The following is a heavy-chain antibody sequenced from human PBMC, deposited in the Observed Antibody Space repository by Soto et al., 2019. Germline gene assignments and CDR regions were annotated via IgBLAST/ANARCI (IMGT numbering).Heavy chain of an antibody. CDR3: ARGIYKRITIFGVVTEYYYYYYMDV. J-gene: IGHJ6*03. Sequence: ASVKVSCKASGYTFTSYDINWVRQATGQGLEWMGWMNPNSGYTGYAQKFQGRVTMTRNTSISTAYMELSSLRSEDTAVYYCARGIYKRITIFGVVTEYYYYYYMDVWGKGTTVTVSS. CDR1: GYTFTSYD. CDR2: MNPNSGYT. V-gene: IGHV1-8*01. D-gene: IGHD3-3*01.